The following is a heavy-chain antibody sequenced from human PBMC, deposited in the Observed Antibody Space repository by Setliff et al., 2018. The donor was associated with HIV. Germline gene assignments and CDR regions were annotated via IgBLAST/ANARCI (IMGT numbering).Heavy chain of an antibody. J-gene: IGHJ5*02. Sequence: HPGGSLRLSCAASGFTFSDHYMDWVRQAPGKGLEWVGRTKNKDNSFTTEYAASVKGRFTISRDDSKNSLSLHMNSLKTEGTAVYYCAVWIREVISWGRGTLVTVSS. V-gene: IGHV3-72*01. D-gene: IGHD3-10*01. CDR2: TKNKDNSFTT. CDR3: AVWIREVIS. CDR1: GFTFSDHY.